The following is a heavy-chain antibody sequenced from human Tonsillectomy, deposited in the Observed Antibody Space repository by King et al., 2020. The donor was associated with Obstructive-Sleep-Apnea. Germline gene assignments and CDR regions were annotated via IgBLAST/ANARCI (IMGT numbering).Heavy chain of an antibody. D-gene: IGHD3-3*01. Sequence: QLQESGPGLVKPSETLSLTCTVSGGSISSSSYYWGWIRQPPGKGLEWIGNIYYSGSTYYNPSLKSRVTISVDTSKNQFSLKLNSVTAADTAVYYCAGLYYDFWSGYYESAFDIWGQGTMVTVSS. CDR3: AGLYYDFWSGYYESAFDI. CDR2: IYYSGST. CDR1: GGSISSSSYY. J-gene: IGHJ3*02. V-gene: IGHV4-39*07.